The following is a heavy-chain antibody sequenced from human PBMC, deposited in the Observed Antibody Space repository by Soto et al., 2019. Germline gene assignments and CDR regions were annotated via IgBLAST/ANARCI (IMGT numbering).Heavy chain of an antibody. V-gene: IGHV3-23*01. Sequence: PVGSLILSCSSSVFIFYNFFIGWVRQAAVNWLEWISSISGSGFNKYYAYSVKGLFTISRDNSKSTVYLELNNLSAEDTAVYHCARNQGVELVQIATVAWPEPWGKG. J-gene: IGHJ5*02. CDR3: ARNQGVELVQIATVAWPEP. CDR1: VFIFYNFF. CDR2: ISGSGFNK. D-gene: IGHD1-1*01.